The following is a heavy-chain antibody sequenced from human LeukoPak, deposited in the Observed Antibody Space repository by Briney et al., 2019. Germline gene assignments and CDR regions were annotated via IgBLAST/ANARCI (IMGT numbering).Heavy chain of an antibody. CDR1: GYTFTSYY. Sequence: ASVKVSCKASGYTFTSYYMHWVRQAPGQGLEWMGIINPSGGSTSYAQKFQGRVTMTRDTSTSTVYMELSSLRSEDTAVYYCAREYNSSWEANYMDVWGKGTTVTVSS. D-gene: IGHD6-13*01. V-gene: IGHV1-46*01. CDR3: AREYNSSWEANYMDV. J-gene: IGHJ6*03. CDR2: INPSGGST.